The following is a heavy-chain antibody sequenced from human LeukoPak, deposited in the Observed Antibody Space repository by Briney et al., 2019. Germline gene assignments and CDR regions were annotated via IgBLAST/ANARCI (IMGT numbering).Heavy chain of an antibody. Sequence: GGSLRLSCAASGFTLSRYWMHGVRQAPGGGLLWVSRINSDGSSATYADSVKGRFNISRDNAKNTLYQQMNSLRAEDTAVYYCASHRVVRGVFDPWGQGTLVTVSS. V-gene: IGHV3-74*01. J-gene: IGHJ5*02. D-gene: IGHD3-10*01. CDR2: INSDGSSA. CDR3: ASHRVVRGVFDP. CDR1: GFTLSRYW.